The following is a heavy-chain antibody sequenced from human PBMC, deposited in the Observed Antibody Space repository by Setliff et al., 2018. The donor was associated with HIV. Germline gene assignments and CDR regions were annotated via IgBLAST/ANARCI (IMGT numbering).Heavy chain of an antibody. J-gene: IGHJ3*02. V-gene: IGHV3-7*01. D-gene: IGHD3-10*01. CDR2: IKQDGSEK. CDR1: GFTFNNAW. CDR3: ARESRITMLRGVIGAFDI. Sequence: GGSLRLSCAASGFTFNNAWMSWVRQAPGKGLEWVANIKQDGSEKYYVDSVKGRFAISRDNAKNSLYLQMNSLRAEDTAVYYCARESRITMLRGVIGAFDIWGQGTMVTVSS.